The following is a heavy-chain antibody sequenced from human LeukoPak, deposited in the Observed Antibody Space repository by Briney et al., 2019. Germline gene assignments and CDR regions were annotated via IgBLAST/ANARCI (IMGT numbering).Heavy chain of an antibody. CDR3: ARHSDTGAYYYSGFDY. J-gene: IGHJ4*02. CDR2: IYYSGTT. Sequence: PSETLSLTCTVSGGSINYGGWIRQPPGKGLEWIGSIYYSGTTYYNPSLKSRLTISVDTSKTQFSLKLSSVTAADTAVYYCARHSDTGAYYYSGFDYWGQGTLVTVSS. CDR1: GGSINY. D-gene: IGHD3-22*01. V-gene: IGHV4-39*01.